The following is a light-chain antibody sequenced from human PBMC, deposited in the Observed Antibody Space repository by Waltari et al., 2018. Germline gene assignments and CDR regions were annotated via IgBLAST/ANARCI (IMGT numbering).Light chain of an antibody. Sequence: QSALTQPASVSGSPGQAISISSTGSSSDIGDYKYVSWFQQHPGKAPKLIIYDVSSRPSGISSRFSGSKSGNTASLTISGLQTEDEADYYCSSYSSTKARVFGSGTKVTVL. J-gene: IGLJ1*01. CDR2: DVS. CDR1: SSDIGDYKY. CDR3: SSYSSTKARV. V-gene: IGLV2-14*03.